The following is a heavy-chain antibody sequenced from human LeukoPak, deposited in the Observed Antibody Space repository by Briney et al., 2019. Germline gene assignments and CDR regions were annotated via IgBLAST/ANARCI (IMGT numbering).Heavy chain of an antibody. CDR2: IYYSGSS. D-gene: IGHD4/OR15-4a*01. CDR3: GGKGDGLDDGFAP. J-gene: IGHJ5*02. Sequence: SETLSLTCTVSGGSISSHYWSWIRQPPGKGLEWIGYIYYSGSSNYNPSLKSRVTISVDTSKNQFSLKLSSVTAADTAVYYWGGKGDGLDDGFAPGGRETLVTFSS. V-gene: IGHV4-59*08. CDR1: GGSISSHY.